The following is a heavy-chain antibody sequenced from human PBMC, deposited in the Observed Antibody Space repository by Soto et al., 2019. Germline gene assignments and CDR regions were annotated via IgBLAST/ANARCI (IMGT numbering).Heavy chain of an antibody. Sequence: QVQLQESGPGLVKPSETLSLTCTVSGGSISSYYWSWIRQPPGKGLEWIGYIYYSGSTNYNPSLKSRVTISVDTSKNQFSLKLSSVTAADTAVYYCSREDPPDAFDIWGQGTMVTVSS. CDR3: SREDPPDAFDI. V-gene: IGHV4-59*01. J-gene: IGHJ3*02. CDR2: IYYSGST. CDR1: GGSISSYY.